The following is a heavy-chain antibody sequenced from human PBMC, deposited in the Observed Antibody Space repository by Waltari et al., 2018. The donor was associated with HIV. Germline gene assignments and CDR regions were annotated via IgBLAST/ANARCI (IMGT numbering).Heavy chain of an antibody. CDR2: INAGNGNT. J-gene: IGHJ6*02. CDR1: GYTFTSYA. CDR3: ARGYSYGYDYYGMDV. V-gene: IGHV1-3*01. Sequence: QVQLVQSGAEVKKPGASVKVSCKASGYTFTSYAMHWVRQAPGQRLEWMGWINAGNGNTKYSQKFQGRVTITRDTSASTAYMELSSLRSEDTAVYYCARGYSYGYDYYGMDVWGQGTTVTVSS. D-gene: IGHD5-18*01.